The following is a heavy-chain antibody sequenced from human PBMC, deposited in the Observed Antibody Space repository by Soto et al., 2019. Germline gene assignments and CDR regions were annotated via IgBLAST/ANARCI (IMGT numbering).Heavy chain of an antibody. CDR3: ARIEANGWYFFDY. CDR2: IYYSGST. D-gene: IGHD6-19*01. CDR1: GGSISSSSYY. J-gene: IGHJ4*02. Sequence: SETLSLTCTVSGGSISSSSYYWGWIRQPPGKGLEWIGSIYYSGSTYYNPSLKSRVTISVDTSKNQFSLKLSSVTAADTAVYYCARIEANGWYFFDYWGQGTLVTVSS. V-gene: IGHV4-39*01.